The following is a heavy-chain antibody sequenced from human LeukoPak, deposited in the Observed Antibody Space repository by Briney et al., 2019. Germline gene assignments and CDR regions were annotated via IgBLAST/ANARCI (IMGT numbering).Heavy chain of an antibody. D-gene: IGHD3-22*01. CDR2: INHSGST. CDR3: ARVVSDSSGYYPFDY. J-gene: IGHJ4*02. V-gene: IGHV4-34*01. Sequence: SETLSLTCTVSGGSISSYYWSWIRQPPGKGLEWIGEINHSGSTNYNPSLKSRVTISVDTSKSQFSLKLSSVTAADTAVYYCARVVSDSSGYYPFDYWGQGSLVTVSS. CDR1: GGSISSYY.